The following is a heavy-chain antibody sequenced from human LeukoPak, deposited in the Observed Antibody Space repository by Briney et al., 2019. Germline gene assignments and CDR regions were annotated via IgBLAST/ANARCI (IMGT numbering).Heavy chain of an antibody. CDR1: GFTFSSHS. J-gene: IGHJ3*02. D-gene: IGHD3-10*01. CDR2: IGSSSSYI. CDR3: VRSRSTWFGEVLAAFDI. V-gene: IGHV3-21*01. Sequence: AGSLRLSCAASGFTFSSHSMNWVRQAPGKGLEWVSSIGSSSSYIYYADSVKGRFTISRDNAKNSLYLQMNSLRAEDTAVYYCVRSRSTWFGEVLAAFDIWGQGTMVTVSS.